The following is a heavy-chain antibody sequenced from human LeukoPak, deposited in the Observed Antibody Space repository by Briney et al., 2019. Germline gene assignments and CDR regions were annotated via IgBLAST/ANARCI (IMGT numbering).Heavy chain of an antibody. CDR3: ARDGVWSGEAFDY. J-gene: IGHJ4*02. CDR1: GGSFSGYY. D-gene: IGHD3-10*01. Sequence: SETLSLTCAVYGGSFSGYYWSWIRQPPGKGLEWIGEINHSGSTNYNPSLKSRVTISVDTSKNQFSLKLSSVTAADTAVYYCARDGVWSGEAFDYGGQGTLVTVSS. CDR2: INHSGST. V-gene: IGHV4-34*01.